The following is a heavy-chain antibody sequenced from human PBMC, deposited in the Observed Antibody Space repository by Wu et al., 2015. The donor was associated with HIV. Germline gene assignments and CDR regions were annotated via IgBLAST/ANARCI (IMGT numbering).Heavy chain of an antibody. CDR2: IKPSNGLI. CDR3: TRNVEN. D-gene: IGHD1-1*01. J-gene: IGHJ4*02. V-gene: IGHV1-2*02. Sequence: QVQLVQSGAEVKKPGASVKVSCKASGYTFTDHYIHWVRQDPGQGLEWMGWIKPSNGLINYAPKIQGRVTMTRDTSINTAYMELTRLTSDDTAIYYCTRNVENWGQGTLVTVSS. CDR1: GYTFTDHY.